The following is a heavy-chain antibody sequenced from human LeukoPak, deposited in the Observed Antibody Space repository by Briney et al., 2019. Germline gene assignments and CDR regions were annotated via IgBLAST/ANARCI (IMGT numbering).Heavy chain of an antibody. CDR3: ARGKYCSSTSCYFMDYWFDP. CDR1: GFTFSSYA. CDR2: ISGIGSST. Sequence: GGSLRLSCAASGFTFSSYAMIWVRQAPGKGLEWVSTISGIGSSTFYADFVKGRFTIARDSSKNTLYLQMNSLRAEDTAIYYCARGKYCSSTSCYFMDYWFDPWGQGTLVTVSS. D-gene: IGHD2-2*01. J-gene: IGHJ5*02. V-gene: IGHV3-23*01.